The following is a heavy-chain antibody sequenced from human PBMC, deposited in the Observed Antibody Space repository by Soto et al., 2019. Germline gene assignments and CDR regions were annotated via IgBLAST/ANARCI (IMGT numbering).Heavy chain of an antibody. Sequence: ASVKVSCKASGYTFTGYYMHWVRQAPGQGLEWMGWINPNSGGTNYAQKFQGRVTMTRDTSISTAYMELSRLRSDDTAVYYCARDLQEHSYGKHYYYYYGMDVWGQGTTVTVSS. V-gene: IGHV1-2*02. CDR1: GYTFTGYY. J-gene: IGHJ6*02. CDR2: INPNSGGT. D-gene: IGHD5-18*01. CDR3: ARDLQEHSYGKHYYYYYGMDV.